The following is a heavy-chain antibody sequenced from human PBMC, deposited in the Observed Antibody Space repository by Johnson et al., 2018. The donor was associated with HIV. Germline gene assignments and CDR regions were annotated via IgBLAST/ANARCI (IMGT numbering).Heavy chain of an antibody. D-gene: IGHD6-13*01. V-gene: IGHV3-53*01. Sequence: VQLVESGGGLIQPGGSLRLSCAASGFTVSSNYMSWVRQAPGKGLEWVSVIYSGGNTYYADSVKGRFTISRDNSKNTLYLQMNSLRAEDTAVYYCARAYSSSWYRADAFDIWGQGTMVTVSS. CDR3: ARAYSSSWYRADAFDI. CDR2: IYSGGNT. CDR1: GFTVSSNY. J-gene: IGHJ3*02.